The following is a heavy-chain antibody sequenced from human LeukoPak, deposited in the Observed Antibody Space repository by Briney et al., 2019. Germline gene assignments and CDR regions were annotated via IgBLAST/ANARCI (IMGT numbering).Heavy chain of an antibody. CDR1: GYTFTSYD. V-gene: IGHV1-8*01. CDR2: MNPNSGNT. Sequence: ASVKVSCKASGYTFTSYDINWVRQATGQGLEWMGWMNPNSGNTGYAQKFQGRVTMTRNTSISTAYMELSSLRSEDTAVYYCATNGGGDYSFDYWGQGTLVTVSS. J-gene: IGHJ4*02. CDR3: ATNGGGDYSFDY. D-gene: IGHD4-11*01.